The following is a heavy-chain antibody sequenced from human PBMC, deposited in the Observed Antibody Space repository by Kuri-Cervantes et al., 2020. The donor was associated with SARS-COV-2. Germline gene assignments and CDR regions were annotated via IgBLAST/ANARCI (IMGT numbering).Heavy chain of an antibody. D-gene: IGHD6-13*01. CDR3: ARADYSSSWFDY. CDR2: IYASGTT. J-gene: IGHJ4*02. Sequence: LRLSCAVSGVSIGSGNYYWTWIRLPAGKGLEWVGYIYASGTTYYNPSLESRVSISVDTSKNQFSLKLSSVTAADTAVYYCARADYSSSWFDYWGQGTLVTVSS. V-gene: IGHV4-61*09. CDR1: GVSIGSGNYY.